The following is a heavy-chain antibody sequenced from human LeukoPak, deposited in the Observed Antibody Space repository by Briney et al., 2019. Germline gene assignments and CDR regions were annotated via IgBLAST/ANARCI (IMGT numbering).Heavy chain of an antibody. D-gene: IGHD3-10*01. CDR1: GLTVSRNY. CDR3: ARLGFANSAFDH. J-gene: IGHJ4*02. CDR2: SYDDGRT. Sequence: GGSLRLSCAASGLTVSRNYMSWVRQAPGKGLEWVSISYDDGRTFYAGSVKGRFTISRDDPKNTLYLQMNSLRAEDTAVYYCARLGFANSAFDHWGQGTLVTVSS. V-gene: IGHV3-53*01.